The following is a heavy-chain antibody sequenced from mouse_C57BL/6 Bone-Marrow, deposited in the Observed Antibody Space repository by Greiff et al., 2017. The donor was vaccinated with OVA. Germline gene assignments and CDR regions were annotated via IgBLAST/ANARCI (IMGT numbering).Heavy chain of an antibody. D-gene: IGHD2-4*01. CDR3: AVYDYDGEAAY. CDR2: IWSGGST. Sequence: QVQLQESGPGLVQPSQSLSITCTVSGFSLTSYGVHWVRQSPGKGLEWLGVIWSGGSTDYNAAFISRLSISKDNSKSQVFFKMNSLQADDTAIYYCAVYDYDGEAAYWGQGTLVTVSA. CDR1: GFSLTSYG. V-gene: IGHV2-2*01. J-gene: IGHJ3*01.